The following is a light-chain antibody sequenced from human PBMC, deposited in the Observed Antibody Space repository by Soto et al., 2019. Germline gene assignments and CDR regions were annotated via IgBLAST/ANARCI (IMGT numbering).Light chain of an antibody. CDR1: SSDIGTYNY. CDR3: NSYTTTSTVV. CDR2: GVS. J-gene: IGLJ3*02. Sequence: QSALTQPASVSGSPGQSITISCTGTSSDIGTYNYVSWYQQHPGKAPKLMSYGVSNRPSGIPNRFSGSKSGNTASLTISGLQAEDEADYYCNSYTTTSTVVFGGGTKVTVL. V-gene: IGLV2-14*01.